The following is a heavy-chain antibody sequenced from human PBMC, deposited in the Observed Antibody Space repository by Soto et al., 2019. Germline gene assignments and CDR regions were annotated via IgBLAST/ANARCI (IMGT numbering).Heavy chain of an antibody. CDR1: GGSISSSSYY. CDR2: IYYSGST. D-gene: IGHD3-22*01. Sequence: QLQLQESGPGLVKPSETLSLTCTVSGGSISSSSYYWGWIRQPPGKGLEWIGSIYYSGSTYYNPSLKSRVTISVGTSKNQFSLKLSSVTAADTSVYYCARQYYDSSGTGYWGQGTLVTVSS. V-gene: IGHV4-39*01. J-gene: IGHJ4*02. CDR3: ARQYYDSSGTGY.